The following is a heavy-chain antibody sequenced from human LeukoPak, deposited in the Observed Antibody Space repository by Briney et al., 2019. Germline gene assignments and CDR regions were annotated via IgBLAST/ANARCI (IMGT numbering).Heavy chain of an antibody. CDR2: IYYSGST. V-gene: IGHV4-59*01. Sequence: PSETLSLTCTVSGGSISSYYWSWIRQPPGKGLEWIGYIYYSGSTNYNPSLKSRVTISVDTSKNQLSLKLSSVTAADTAVYYCARAHYYGSGSYIYYYYGMDVWGQGTTVTVSS. J-gene: IGHJ6*02. CDR1: GGSISSYY. D-gene: IGHD3-10*01. CDR3: ARAHYYGSGSYIYYYYGMDV.